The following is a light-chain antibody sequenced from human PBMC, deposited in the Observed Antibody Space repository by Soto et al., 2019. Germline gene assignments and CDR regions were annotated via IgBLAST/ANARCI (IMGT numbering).Light chain of an antibody. Sequence: QSALTQPASVSGSPGQSVTISCTGPRSDVGSYSLVPWYQHPPGKAPQLMSYENIKRPSGVSNRYSGSKSGNTASLTISGLQAEDEADYYCCSYAGSSSYVFGTETKVTVL. V-gene: IGLV2-23*01. J-gene: IGLJ1*01. CDR2: ENI. CDR3: CSYAGSSSYV. CDR1: RSDVGSYSL.